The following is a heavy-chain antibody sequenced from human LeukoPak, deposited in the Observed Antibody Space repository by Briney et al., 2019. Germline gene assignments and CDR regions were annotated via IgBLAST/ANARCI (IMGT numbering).Heavy chain of an antibody. CDR3: ARDRSTVDYYGLDV. CDR2: IYYSGST. D-gene: IGHD4-23*01. V-gene: IGHV4-59*12. Sequence: PSETLSLTCTVSGGSISSYYWSWIRQPPGKGLEWIGYIYYSGSTNYNPSLKSRVTISVDTSKNQFSLKLSSVTAADTAVYYCARDRSTVDYYGLDVWGQGTTVIVSS. J-gene: IGHJ6*02. CDR1: GGSISSYY.